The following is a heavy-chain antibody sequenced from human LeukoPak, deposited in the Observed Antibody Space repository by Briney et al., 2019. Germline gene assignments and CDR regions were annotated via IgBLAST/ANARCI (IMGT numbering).Heavy chain of an antibody. J-gene: IGHJ3*02. CDR3: ARVDPLMAPGAVDI. CDR1: GFTFSSYW. D-gene: IGHD2-8*01. CDR2: IKQDGSAK. V-gene: IGHV3-7*01. Sequence: GGSLRLSCAASGFTFSSYWMTWVRQAPGKGLAWVANIKQDGSAKYYMDSVKGRFTISRDNAKNSLYLQMNSLGVEDTAVYYCARVDPLMAPGAVDIWGQGTKVAVSS.